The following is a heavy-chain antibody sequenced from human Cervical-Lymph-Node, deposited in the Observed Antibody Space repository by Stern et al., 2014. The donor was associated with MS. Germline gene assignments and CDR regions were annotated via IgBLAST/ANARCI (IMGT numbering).Heavy chain of an antibody. CDR1: GGSFNNHA. J-gene: IGHJ2*01. D-gene: IGHD1-26*01. CDR2: IIPIFGAP. CDR3: AKGRGSYWFFDL. Sequence: VQLGQSGGEVKKPGSSVKVSCMASGGSFNNHAVSWVRQAPGQGLEWMGGIIPIFGAPDYAQKFQGRVTITADESTSTVYMEFSSLRSEDTAMYYCAKGRGSYWFFDLWGRGTLVIVSS. V-gene: IGHV1-69*01.